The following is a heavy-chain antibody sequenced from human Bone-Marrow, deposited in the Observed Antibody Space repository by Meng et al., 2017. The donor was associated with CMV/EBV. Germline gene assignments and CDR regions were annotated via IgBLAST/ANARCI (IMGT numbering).Heavy chain of an antibody. J-gene: IGHJ6*02. CDR3: ARVRFYDGLDV. CDR1: GYIFIGYY. V-gene: IGHV1-2*02. CDR2: INPQGGGT. Sequence: ASVKVSCKASGYIFIGYYIHWVRQAPGQGLEWMGWINPQGGGTNYAQRFQDRVTMTTDTSITTAYMELSRLTSDDTAVYYCARVRFYDGLDVWGQWTTVNVPS.